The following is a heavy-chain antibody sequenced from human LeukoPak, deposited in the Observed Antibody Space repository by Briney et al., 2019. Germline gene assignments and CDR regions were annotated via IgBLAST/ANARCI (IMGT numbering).Heavy chain of an antibody. Sequence: GGSLRLSCAASGFTFSSYAMHWVRQAPGKGLEWVAVISYDGSNKYYADSVKGRFTISRDNSKNTLYLQMNSLRAEDTAVYYCARDPDSSGYLFDYWGQGTLVTVSS. CDR2: ISYDGSNK. D-gene: IGHD3-22*01. J-gene: IGHJ4*02. CDR1: GFTFSSYA. V-gene: IGHV3-30-3*01. CDR3: ARDPDSSGYLFDY.